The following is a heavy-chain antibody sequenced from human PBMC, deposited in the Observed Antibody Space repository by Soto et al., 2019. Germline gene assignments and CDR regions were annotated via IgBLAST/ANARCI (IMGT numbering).Heavy chain of an antibody. CDR3: ARWSRLRWAPPYFYYYGMDV. J-gene: IGHJ6*02. Sequence: QVQLVQSGAEVKKPGASVKVSCKASGYTFTSYDINWVRQATGQGLEWMGWMNPNSGNTGYAQKFQGRVTMTRNTSXXTXYXXLSSLRSEDTAVYYCARWSRLRWAPPYFYYYGMDVWGQGTTVTVSS. V-gene: IGHV1-8*01. CDR2: MNPNSGNT. D-gene: IGHD4-17*01. CDR1: GYTFTSYD.